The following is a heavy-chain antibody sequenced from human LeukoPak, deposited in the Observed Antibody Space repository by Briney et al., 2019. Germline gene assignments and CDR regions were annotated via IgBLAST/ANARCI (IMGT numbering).Heavy chain of an antibody. Sequence: SVKVSCKASGYTFTSYAINWVRQAPGQGLEWMGGIIPIFGTANYAQKFQGRVTITTDESTSTAYMELSSLRSEDTAVYYCARDRGGYGNWFDPWGQGTLVTVSS. D-gene: IGHD5-12*01. CDR1: GYTFTSYA. V-gene: IGHV1-69*05. J-gene: IGHJ5*02. CDR3: ARDRGGYGNWFDP. CDR2: IIPIFGTA.